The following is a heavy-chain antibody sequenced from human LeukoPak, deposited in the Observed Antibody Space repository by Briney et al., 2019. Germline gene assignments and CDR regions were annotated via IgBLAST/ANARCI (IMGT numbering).Heavy chain of an antibody. V-gene: IGHV3-30*18. CDR1: GFTFSSYG. D-gene: IGHD4-11*01. CDR3: AKSFYSLEDY. CDR2: ISYDGSNK. J-gene: IGHJ4*02. Sequence: GGSLRLSCAASGFTFSSYGMHWVRQAPGKGLEWVAVISYDGSNKYYADSVKGRFTISRDNSKNTLYLQMNSLRAEDTAVYYCAKSFYSLEDYWGQGTLVTVSS.